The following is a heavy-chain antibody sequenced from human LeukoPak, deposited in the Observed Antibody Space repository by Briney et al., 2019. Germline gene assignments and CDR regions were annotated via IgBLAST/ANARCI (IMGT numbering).Heavy chain of an antibody. D-gene: IGHD3-10*01. CDR3: AKGPRTVRFGDRHKGMFDY. J-gene: IGHJ4*02. V-gene: IGHV3-30*18. Sequence: GGSLRLSCAASGFTFSSYGMHWVRQAPGKGLEWVAVISYDGSNKYYADSVKGRFTISRDTSKNALYLHMNSLRVEDTAVYYCAKGPRTVRFGDRHKGMFDYWGQGTLVTVSS. CDR1: GFTFSSYG. CDR2: ISYDGSNK.